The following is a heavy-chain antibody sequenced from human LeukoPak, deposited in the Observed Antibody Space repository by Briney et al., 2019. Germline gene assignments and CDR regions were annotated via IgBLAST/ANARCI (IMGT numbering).Heavy chain of an antibody. J-gene: IGHJ4*02. Sequence: ASVKVSCKASGYTFTSYDINWVRQATGQGLEWMGWMNPNSGNTGYAQKFQGRVTMTRNTSISTAYMELSSLRSEDTAVYYCARKPRRPYDYVWGSYRYNPTYYFDHWGQGTLVTVSS. CDR3: ARKPRRPYDYVWGSYRYNPTYYFDH. V-gene: IGHV1-8*01. CDR1: GYTFTSYD. CDR2: MNPNSGNT. D-gene: IGHD3-16*02.